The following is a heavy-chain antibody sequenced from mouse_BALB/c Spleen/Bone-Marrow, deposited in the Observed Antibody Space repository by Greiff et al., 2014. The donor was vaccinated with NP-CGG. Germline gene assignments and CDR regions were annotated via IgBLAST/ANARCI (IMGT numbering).Heavy chain of an antibody. CDR2: IWAGGSI. Sequence: LVESGPGLVAPSQSLSITCTVSGFSLTSYGVHWVRQPPGKGLEWLGVIWAGGSIIYNSALMSRLSISKDNSKSQVFLKMNSLQTDDTAMYYCASSYYGSSQFAYWGQGTLVTVSA. J-gene: IGHJ3*01. CDR3: ASSYYGSSQFAY. V-gene: IGHV2-9*02. D-gene: IGHD1-1*01. CDR1: GFSLTSYG.